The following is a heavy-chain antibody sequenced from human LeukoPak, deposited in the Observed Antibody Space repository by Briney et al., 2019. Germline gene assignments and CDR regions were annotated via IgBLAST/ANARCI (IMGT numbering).Heavy chain of an antibody. Sequence: PSETLSLTCTVSGGSISSSSYYWGWIRQPPGKGLEWIGSIYYSGSTYYNSSLKSRVTISVDKSKNQFSLKLSSVTAADTAVYYCARGHYYDSSALFDYWGQGTLVTVSS. V-gene: IGHV4-39*07. D-gene: IGHD3-22*01. CDR3: ARGHYYDSSALFDY. CDR2: IYYSGST. J-gene: IGHJ4*02. CDR1: GGSISSSSYY.